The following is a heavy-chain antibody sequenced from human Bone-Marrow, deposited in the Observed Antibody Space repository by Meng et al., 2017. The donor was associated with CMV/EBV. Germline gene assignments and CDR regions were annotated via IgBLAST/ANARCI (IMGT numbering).Heavy chain of an antibody. V-gene: IGHV3-30-3*01. D-gene: IGHD4-23*01. Sequence: GESLKISCAASGFTFSSYAMHWVRQAPGKGLEWVAFISYDGSNKYYADSVKGRFTISRDSSKNTLYLQMNSLRAEDTAVYYCAKDRSGGNSDYWGQGTLVTVSS. CDR2: ISYDGSNK. J-gene: IGHJ4*02. CDR3: AKDRSGGNSDY. CDR1: GFTFSSYA.